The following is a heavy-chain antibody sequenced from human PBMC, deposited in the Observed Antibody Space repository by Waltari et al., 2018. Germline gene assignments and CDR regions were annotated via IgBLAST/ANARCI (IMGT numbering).Heavy chain of an antibody. CDR1: GGSVNSDY. CDR3: VRGRGNNWRTDY. Sequence: QVQLQESGPGLVKPSETLSLTCPVSGGSVNSDYWSWIRQPPGKGLEWIGCIYYTGTITYNPSLKSRVTLSRDTSKNQLSLSLNSVTAADTAVYYCVRGRGNNWRTDYWGQGILVTVSS. V-gene: IGHV4-59*02. CDR2: IYYTGTI. J-gene: IGHJ4*02.